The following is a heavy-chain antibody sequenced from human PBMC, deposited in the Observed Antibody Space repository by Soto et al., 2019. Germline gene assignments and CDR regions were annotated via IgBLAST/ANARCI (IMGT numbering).Heavy chain of an antibody. V-gene: IGHV3-48*02. D-gene: IGHD3-22*01. CDR3: ARAPYDSSGYVFDY. CDR2: ISSSSSTI. CDR1: GFTFSSYS. Sequence: GGSLRLSCAASGFTFSSYSMNWVRQAPGKGLEWVSYISSSSSTIYYADSVKGRFTISRDNAKNSLYLQMNSLRDEDTAVYYCARAPYDSSGYVFDYWGQGTLVTVSS. J-gene: IGHJ4*02.